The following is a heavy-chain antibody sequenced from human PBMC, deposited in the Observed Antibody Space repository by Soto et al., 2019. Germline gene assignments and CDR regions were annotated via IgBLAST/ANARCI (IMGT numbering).Heavy chain of an antibody. CDR1: GGSISSGGYS. J-gene: IGHJ4*02. Sequence: SETLSLTCAVSGGSISSGGYSWSWIRQPPGKGLEWIGYIYHSGSTYYNPSLKSRVTISVDRSKNQFSLKLTSVTAADTAVYYCARGSFSSSFPPDYWGQGTIVIVSS. V-gene: IGHV4-30-2*01. CDR3: ARGSFSSSFPPDY. D-gene: IGHD6-13*01. CDR2: IYHSGST.